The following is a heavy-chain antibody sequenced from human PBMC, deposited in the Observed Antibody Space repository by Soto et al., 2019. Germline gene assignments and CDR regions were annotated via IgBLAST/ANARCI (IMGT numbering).Heavy chain of an antibody. CDR1: GDTFNTYA. J-gene: IGHJ3*01. CDR2: MIFMFDAI. Sequence: QVRLVQSGAEVKKPGSSGKVSCKASGDTFNTYAISWVRQAPGQGLEWIGGMIFMFDAINYPQDFRGRATITVDNTTTITYLELSSLSSDATAVYYCTRLFLPAFDLWGQGTIVTVSS. CDR3: TRLFLPAFDL. V-gene: IGHV1-69*06.